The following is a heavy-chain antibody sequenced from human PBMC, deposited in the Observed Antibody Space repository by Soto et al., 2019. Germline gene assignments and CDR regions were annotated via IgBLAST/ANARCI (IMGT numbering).Heavy chain of an antibody. CDR3: ARALPVAKGGFDT. J-gene: IGHJ5*02. CDR2: IYTAGGT. Sequence: GGSLRLSCAASGFTVSNTYMTWVRQPPGKGLECVSVIYTAGGTNYADSVKGRFIISRDNSKNTLYLQMNSLRAEDTAVYYCARALPVAKGGFDTWGQGTLVTVSS. D-gene: IGHD2-2*01. V-gene: IGHV3-53*01. CDR1: GFTVSNTY.